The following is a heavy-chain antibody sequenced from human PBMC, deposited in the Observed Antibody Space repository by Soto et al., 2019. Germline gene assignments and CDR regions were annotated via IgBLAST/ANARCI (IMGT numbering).Heavy chain of an antibody. J-gene: IGHJ4*02. Sequence: PGGSLRLSCAASGFTFSRYAMHWVRQAPGKGLEYVSVISSNGGSTYYANSVKGRFTISRDNSKNTLYLQMGSLRAEDMAVYYCARDGGSYYLDYWGQGTLVTAPQ. CDR2: ISSNGGST. D-gene: IGHD1-26*01. CDR3: ARDGGSYYLDY. V-gene: IGHV3-64*01. CDR1: GFTFSRYA.